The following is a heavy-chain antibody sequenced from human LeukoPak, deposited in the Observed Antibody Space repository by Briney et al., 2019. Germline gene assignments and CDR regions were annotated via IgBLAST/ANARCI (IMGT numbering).Heavy chain of an antibody. D-gene: IGHD3-10*01. CDR3: AKDIFASYGSGSQLGMDV. J-gene: IGHJ6*02. V-gene: IGHV3-23*01. CDR1: GFTFSSYS. CDR2: ISGSGGST. Sequence: GGSLRLSCAASGFTFSSYSMNWVRQAPGKGLEWVSAISGSGGSTYYADSVKGRFTISRDNSKNTLYLQMNSLRAEDTAVYYCAKDIFASYGSGSQLGMDVWGQGTTVTVSS.